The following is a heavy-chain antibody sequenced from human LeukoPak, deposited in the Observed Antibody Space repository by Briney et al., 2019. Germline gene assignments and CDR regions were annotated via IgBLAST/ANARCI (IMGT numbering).Heavy chain of an antibody. Sequence: PSETLSLTCAVYGGSFSGYYWSWIRQPPGKGREWSGEINHSGSTNYNPSLKSRVTISVDTSKNQFSLKLSSVTAADTAVYYCARGIRGSGYYYGPGYWYFDLWGRGTLVTVSS. CDR1: GGSFSGYY. CDR3: ARGIRGSGYYYGPGYWYFDL. D-gene: IGHD3-22*01. V-gene: IGHV4-34*01. CDR2: INHSGST. J-gene: IGHJ2*01.